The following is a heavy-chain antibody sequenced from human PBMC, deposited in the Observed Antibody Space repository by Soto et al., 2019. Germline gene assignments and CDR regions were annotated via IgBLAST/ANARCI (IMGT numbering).Heavy chain of an antibody. V-gene: IGHV3-64D*06. J-gene: IGHJ4*01. D-gene: IGHD4-17*01. Sequence: PGGSLTLSCSASGFTFSSYAMHWVRQAPGKGLEYVSAISSNVGSTYYADSVKGRFTISRDNSKNTLYLQMSSLRGEDTAVYYCVESCRGPSLFGHYGEDYWGQGTMLTVSS. CDR1: GFTFSSYA. CDR3: VESCRGPSLFGHYGEDY. CDR2: ISSNVGST.